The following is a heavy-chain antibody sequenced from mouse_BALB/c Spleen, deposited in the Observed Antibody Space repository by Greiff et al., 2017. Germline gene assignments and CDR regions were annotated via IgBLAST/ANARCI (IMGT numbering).Heavy chain of an antibody. V-gene: IGHV1-14*01. Sequence: EVKLMESGPELVKPGASVKMSCKASGYTFTSYVMHWVKQKPGQGLEWIGYINPYNDGTKYNEKFKGKATLTSDKSSSTAYMELSSLTSEDSAVYYCARGYGSSYVAMDYWGQGTSVTVSS. CDR2: INPYNDGT. CDR1: GYTFTSYV. CDR3: ARGYGSSYVAMDY. J-gene: IGHJ4*01. D-gene: IGHD1-1*01.